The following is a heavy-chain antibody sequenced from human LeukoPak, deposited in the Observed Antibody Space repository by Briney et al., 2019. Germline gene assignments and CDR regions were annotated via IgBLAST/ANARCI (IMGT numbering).Heavy chain of an antibody. CDR2: IYYSGST. Sequence: SETLSLTCTVSGGTVSSGTYYWSWMRQPPGEGLDWIVYIYYSGSTNYNPSLNSRITISVDVSKNQFSLKLSSVTAAATAVYYCARVECFGELSPFDIWGQGIMVNVSS. V-gene: IGHV4-61*01. CDR3: ARVECFGELSPFDI. CDR1: GGTVSSGTYY. J-gene: IGHJ3*02. D-gene: IGHD3-10*01.